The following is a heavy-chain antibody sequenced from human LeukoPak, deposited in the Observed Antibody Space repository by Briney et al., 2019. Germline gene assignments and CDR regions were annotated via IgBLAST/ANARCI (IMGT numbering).Heavy chain of an antibody. CDR3: ARSDLYSGSYYGVLYFNY. CDR1: GASTSSYY. CDR2: ISYSGST. D-gene: IGHD3-22*01. V-gene: IGHV4-59*01. J-gene: IGHJ4*02. Sequence: SETLSLTCIVSGASTSSYYWSWIRQPPGGGLEWIAYISYSGSTDYYPSLKSRVTISIDTSNNRFSLRRSSVTAADTAVYYCARSDLYSGSYYGVLYFNYWGQGTPVTVSS.